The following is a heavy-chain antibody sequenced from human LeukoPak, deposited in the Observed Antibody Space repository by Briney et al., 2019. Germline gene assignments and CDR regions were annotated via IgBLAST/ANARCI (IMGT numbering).Heavy chain of an antibody. D-gene: IGHD2-2*01. V-gene: IGHV3-23*01. J-gene: IGHJ6*02. CDR3: AKDLVRGLPAASYYYYGMDV. CDR2: ITTNGATT. Sequence: PGGSLRLSCAASGFTFSSYPMTWVRQAPGKGLEWVSAITTNGATTYYADSVKGRFTISRDNSKNTLYLQMNSLRAEDTAVYYCAKDLVRGLPAASYYYYGMDVWGQGTTVTVSS. CDR1: GFTFSSYP.